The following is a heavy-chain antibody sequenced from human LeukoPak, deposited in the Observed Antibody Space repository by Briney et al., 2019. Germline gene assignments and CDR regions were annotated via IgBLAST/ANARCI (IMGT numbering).Heavy chain of an antibody. D-gene: IGHD3-10*01. CDR2: IYHSGST. Sequence: PSGTLSLTCAVSGGSISSSNWWSWVRQPPGKGLEWIGEIYHSGSTNYNPSLKSRVTISVDTSKNQFSLKLSSVTAADTAVYYCARVVHGSGSQRYYYYMDVWGKGTTVTVSS. V-gene: IGHV4-4*02. CDR1: GGSISSSNW. J-gene: IGHJ6*03. CDR3: ARVVHGSGSQRYYYYMDV.